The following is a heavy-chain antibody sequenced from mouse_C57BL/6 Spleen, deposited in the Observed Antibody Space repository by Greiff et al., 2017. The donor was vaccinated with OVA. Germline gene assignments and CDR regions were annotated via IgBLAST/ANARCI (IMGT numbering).Heavy chain of an antibody. V-gene: IGHV1-59*01. CDR1: GYTFTSYW. D-gene: IGHD3-2*02. CDR2: IDPSDSYT. J-gene: IGHJ2*01. Sequence: QVQLQQPGAELVRPGTSVKLSCKASGYTFTSYWMHWVKQRPGQGLEWIGVIDPSDSYTNYNQKFKGKATLTVDTSSSTAYMQLSSLTSEDSAVYYCAIDSSGYHYWGQGTTLTVSS. CDR3: AIDSSGYHY.